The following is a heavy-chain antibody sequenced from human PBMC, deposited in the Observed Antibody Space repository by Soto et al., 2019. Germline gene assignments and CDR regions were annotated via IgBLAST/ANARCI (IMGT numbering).Heavy chain of an antibody. V-gene: IGHV3-7*03. CDR2: INQDGGVT. CDR1: GVTLISSF. J-gene: IGHJ4*02. D-gene: IGHD6-19*01. Sequence: XGSLRLSCVAAGVTLISSFMGWIRQAPGKGLEWVANINQDGGVTYYVDSVEGRFTISRDNTKDSLYLQMNSLRGEDTAIYYCARYYRGSGRYFFDYWGQETLVTVS. CDR3: ARYYRGSGRYFFDY.